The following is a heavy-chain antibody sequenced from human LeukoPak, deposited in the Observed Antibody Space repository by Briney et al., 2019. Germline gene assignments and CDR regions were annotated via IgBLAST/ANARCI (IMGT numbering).Heavy chain of an antibody. Sequence: SETLSLTCTVPGGSITNLNYYWTWIRQPVGKRLEWIGRIYTSGGTDYNPSLKTRATLSVDKSKNQFSLNLASLTAPDTALYYCAGRGSNSGTFDVWGPGTFVTVSS. V-gene: IGHV4-61*02. D-gene: IGHD4-23*01. CDR1: GGSITNLNYY. CDR3: AGRGSNSGTFDV. J-gene: IGHJ3*01. CDR2: IYTSGGT.